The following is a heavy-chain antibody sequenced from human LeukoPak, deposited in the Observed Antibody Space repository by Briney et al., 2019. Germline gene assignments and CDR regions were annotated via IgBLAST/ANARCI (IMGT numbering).Heavy chain of an antibody. CDR2: VSGSAKNT. D-gene: IGHD3-3*01. CDR1: GFSFDNYA. V-gene: IGHV3-23*01. CDR3: AKSHRGGLRFMVGFFYMDV. J-gene: IGHJ6*03. Sequence: PGGPLRLSCTASGFSFDNYAMNWVRQAPGQGLEWVSAVSGSAKNTYYADSVKGRFTTSRDNSNNTVYLQMKSLRAEDTAVYYCAKSHRGGLRFMVGFFYMDVWGSGTTVAVSS.